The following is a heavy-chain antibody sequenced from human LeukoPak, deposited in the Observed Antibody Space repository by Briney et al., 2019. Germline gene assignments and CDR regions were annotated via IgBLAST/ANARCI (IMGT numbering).Heavy chain of an antibody. V-gene: IGHV1-2*02. Sequence: ASVKVSCKASGYTFTGYYMHWVRQAPGQGLEWMGWINPNSGGTNYAQKFQGRVTMTRDTSISTAYMELSRLRSDGTAVYYCAREVGYNSNDAFDTWGQGTMVTVSS. CDR1: GYTFTGYY. J-gene: IGHJ3*02. CDR3: AREVGYNSNDAFDT. D-gene: IGHD5-24*01. CDR2: INPNSGGT.